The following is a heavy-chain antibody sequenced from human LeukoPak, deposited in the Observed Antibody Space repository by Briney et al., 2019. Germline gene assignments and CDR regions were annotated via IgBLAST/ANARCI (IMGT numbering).Heavy chain of an antibody. V-gene: IGHV3-23*01. CDR1: GFTFSTYA. CDR2: IGYDGVKT. CDR3: GKTVTMDS. J-gene: IGHJ4*02. Sequence: PGGSLRLSCAASGFTFSTYAMSWVRQAPGKGLEWVSTIGYDGVKTYYADSVRGRFTISRDNSKNTPFLQMNRLRAEDTAVYYCGKTVTMDSWGQGTLVTVSS. D-gene: IGHD4-17*01.